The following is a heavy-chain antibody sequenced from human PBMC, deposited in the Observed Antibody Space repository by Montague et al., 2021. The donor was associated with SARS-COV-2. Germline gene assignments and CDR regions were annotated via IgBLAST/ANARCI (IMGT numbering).Heavy chain of an antibody. Sequence: SETLSLTCAVYDGSFSDYSWTWIRQPPGKGLEWIGEINHRGSTNYNPSLKSRVTISVDTSKNQFSLKMTSVTAADTAVYYCARGRQHINMVVVVVTGGEYYFDXWGQGPRAPVPS. J-gene: IGHJ4*02. D-gene: IGHD3-22*01. CDR3: ARGRQHINMVVVVVTGGEYYFDX. CDR2: INHRGST. V-gene: IGHV4-34*01. CDR1: DGSFSDYS.